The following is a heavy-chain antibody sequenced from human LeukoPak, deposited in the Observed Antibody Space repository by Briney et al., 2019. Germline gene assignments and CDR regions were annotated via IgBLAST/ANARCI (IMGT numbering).Heavy chain of an antibody. CDR3: ARQGAGVPFDY. Sequence: SETLSLTCTVSGGSISSYYWSWIRQPPGKGLEWIGYMHYSGSTNYNPSLKSRVTISVDTSKNQFSLKLSSVTAADTAVYYCARQGAGVPFDYWGRGTLVTVSS. D-gene: IGHD3-10*01. CDR1: GGSISSYY. CDR2: MHYSGST. J-gene: IGHJ4*02. V-gene: IGHV4-59*08.